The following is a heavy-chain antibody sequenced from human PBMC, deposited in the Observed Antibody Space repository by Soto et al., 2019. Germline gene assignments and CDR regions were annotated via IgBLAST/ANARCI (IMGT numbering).Heavy chain of an antibody. Sequence: ASVKVSCKASGYTFTSYAMHWVRQAPGQRLEWMGWINAGNGNTKYSQKFQGRVTITRDTFASTAYMELSSLRSEDTAVYYCARLHRAARDPNDYWGQGTLVTVSS. CDR3: ARLHRAARDPNDY. D-gene: IGHD6-6*01. CDR1: GYTFTSYA. CDR2: INAGNGNT. J-gene: IGHJ4*02. V-gene: IGHV1-3*01.